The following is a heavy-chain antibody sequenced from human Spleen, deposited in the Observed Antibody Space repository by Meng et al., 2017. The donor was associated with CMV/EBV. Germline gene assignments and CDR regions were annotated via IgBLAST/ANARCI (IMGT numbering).Heavy chain of an antibody. CDR3: VRPYCTGTTCFFDWFDP. CDR1: SIRRSSNY. CDR2: VYYTGNT. Sequence: SIRRSSNYWGWIRQTPGKGLEWIGSVYYTGNTYQNPSLKCRVTISVDASKNQFSLRLRSVTAADTAMYYCVRPYCTGTTCFFDWFDPWGQGTLVTVSS. J-gene: IGHJ5*02. V-gene: IGHV4-39*01. D-gene: IGHD2-2*01.